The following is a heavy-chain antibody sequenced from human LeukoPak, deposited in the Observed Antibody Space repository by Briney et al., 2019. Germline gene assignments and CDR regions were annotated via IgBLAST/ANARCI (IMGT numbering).Heavy chain of an antibody. Sequence: ASVKVSCKVSGYTLTELSMHWVRQAPGKGLEWMGGFDPEDGETIYAQKFQGRVTMTEDTSTDTAYMELSSLRSEDTAVYYCATGVVIATLIDYWGQGTLVTVSS. J-gene: IGHJ4*02. D-gene: IGHD2-21*01. CDR3: ATGVVIATLIDY. CDR2: FDPEDGET. CDR1: GYTLTELS. V-gene: IGHV1-24*01.